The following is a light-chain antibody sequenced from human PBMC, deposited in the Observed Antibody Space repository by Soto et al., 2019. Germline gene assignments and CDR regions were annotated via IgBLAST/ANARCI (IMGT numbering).Light chain of an antibody. CDR3: QQRSNWPIT. V-gene: IGKV3-11*01. J-gene: IGKJ5*01. CDR1: QSTSSY. Sequence: IVLNRSPATLSLALGKRATVGCMACQSTSSYLAWYQQIPGQSPRFLIYDASNRATGIPARFSGSGSVTDFTLTISSLEPEDFAVYYCQQRSNWPITLGQGTRLEIK. CDR2: DAS.